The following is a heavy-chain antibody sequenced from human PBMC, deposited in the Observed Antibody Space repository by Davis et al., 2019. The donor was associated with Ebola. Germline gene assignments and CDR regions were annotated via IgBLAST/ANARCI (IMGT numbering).Heavy chain of an antibody. CDR1: GLSIGSGYS. Sequence: SQTLSLTCGVSGLSIGSGYSWGWIRQPPGNELEWIGSLYDSGSTYYNSSLKSRVTITLDTSKSQFSLKLSSVTAADTAVYYCASGPCYECSFDYWGQGTQVSVSS. J-gene: IGHJ4*02. CDR2: LYDSGST. D-gene: IGHD3-16*01. V-gene: IGHV4-38-2*01. CDR3: ASGPCYECSFDY.